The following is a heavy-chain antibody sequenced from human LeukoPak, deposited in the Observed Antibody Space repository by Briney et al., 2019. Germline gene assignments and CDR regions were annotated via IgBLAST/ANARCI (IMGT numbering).Heavy chain of an antibody. CDR3: ARTRSSGYYDAFDV. V-gene: IGHV2-5*02. D-gene: IGHD3-22*01. CDR2: IHWDDDK. Sequence: ASGPTLVNPTQTLTLTCSFSGFSLSNSEVGVGWIRQPPGKALEWLAVIHWDDDKRFSRSLKSRVTITKDTAKNQVVLTLSNMDPVDTGTYHCARTRSSGYYDAFDVWGQGTMVIVSS. CDR1: GFSLSNSEVG. J-gene: IGHJ3*01.